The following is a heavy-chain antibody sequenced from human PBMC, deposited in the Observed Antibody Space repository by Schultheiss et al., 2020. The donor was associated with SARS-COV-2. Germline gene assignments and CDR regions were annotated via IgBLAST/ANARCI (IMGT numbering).Heavy chain of an antibody. CDR1: GFTFSSYA. J-gene: IGHJ5*02. Sequence: GGSLRLSCAASGFTFSSYAMSWVRQAPGKGLEWVSAISGSGGSTYYADSVKGRFTISRDNAKNSLYLQMNSLRAEDTAVYYCAREYYVLNWFDPWGQGTLVTVSS. CDR3: AREYYVLNWFDP. CDR2: ISGSGGST. D-gene: IGHD3-10*02. V-gene: IGHV3-23*01.